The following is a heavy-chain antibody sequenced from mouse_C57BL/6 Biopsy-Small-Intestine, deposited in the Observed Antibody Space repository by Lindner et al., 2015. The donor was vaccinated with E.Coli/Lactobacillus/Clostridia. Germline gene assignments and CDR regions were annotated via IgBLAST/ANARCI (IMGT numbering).Heavy chain of an antibody. CDR1: GYSITSDY. CDR2: ISYSGST. Sequence: VQLQEFWTWPAKPSQTLSLTCSVTGYSITSDYWNWIRKFPGNKLEYMGYISYSGSTYYNPSLKSRISITRDTSKNQYYLQLNSVTTEDTATYYCARWDYYSNHFDYWGQGTTLTVSS. V-gene: IGHV3-8*01. D-gene: IGHD2-5*01. J-gene: IGHJ2*01. CDR3: ARWDYYSNHFDY.